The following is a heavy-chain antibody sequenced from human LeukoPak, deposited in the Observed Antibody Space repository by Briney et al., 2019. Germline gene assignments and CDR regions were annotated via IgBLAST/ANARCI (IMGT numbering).Heavy chain of an antibody. CDR2: IYYSGST. V-gene: IGHV4-30-4*01. CDR3: ARDQGYYGSGFYFDY. Sequence: SQTLSLTCTVSGGSISSGDYYWSWIRQPPGKGLEWIGYIYYSGSTYYNPSLKSRVTISVDTSKNQFSLKLSSVTAADTAVYYCARDQGYYGSGFYFDYWGQGNLVTVSS. CDR1: GGSISSGDYY. J-gene: IGHJ4*02. D-gene: IGHD3-10*01.